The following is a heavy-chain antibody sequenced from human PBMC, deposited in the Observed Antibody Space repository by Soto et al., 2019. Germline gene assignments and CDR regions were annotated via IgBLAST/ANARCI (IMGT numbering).Heavy chain of an antibody. J-gene: IGHJ6*02. CDR3: ARVFYSSGWSDDRYYYGMDV. D-gene: IGHD6-19*01. Sequence: SETLSLTCAVSGGSISSSNWWSWVRQPPGKGLEWIGEIYHSGSTNYNPSLKSRVTISVDKSKNQFSLKLSSVTAADTAVYYCARVFYSSGWSDDRYYYGMDVWGQGTTVTVSS. V-gene: IGHV4-4*02. CDR2: IYHSGST. CDR1: GGSISSSNW.